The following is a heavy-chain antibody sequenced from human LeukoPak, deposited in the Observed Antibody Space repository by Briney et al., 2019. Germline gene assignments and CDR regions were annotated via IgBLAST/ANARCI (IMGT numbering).Heavy chain of an antibody. V-gene: IGHV1-18*01. Sequence: ASVKVSCKASGYTFTSYGISWVRQAPGQRLEWMGWISAYNGNTNYAQKLQGRVTMTTDTSTSTAYMELRSLRSDDTAVYYCAGGYCSGGSCYSLDYWGQGTLVTVSS. CDR3: AGGYCSGGSCYSLDY. CDR2: ISAYNGNT. CDR1: GYTFTSYG. J-gene: IGHJ4*02. D-gene: IGHD2-15*01.